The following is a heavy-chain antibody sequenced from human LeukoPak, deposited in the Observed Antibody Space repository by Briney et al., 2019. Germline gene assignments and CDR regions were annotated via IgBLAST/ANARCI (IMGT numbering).Heavy chain of an antibody. D-gene: IGHD3-3*01. CDR3: AKDTASLLRFLEWPNIFDI. Sequence: PGGSLSLSCAASGFTFSSYAMSWVRQAPGKGLEWGSAISGSGGSTYYADSVKGRFTISSDNSKNPLYLQMNSLRAEDTAVYYCAKDTASLLRFLEWPNIFDIWGQGTMVTVSS. V-gene: IGHV3-23*01. CDR2: ISGSGGST. CDR1: GFTFSSYA. J-gene: IGHJ3*02.